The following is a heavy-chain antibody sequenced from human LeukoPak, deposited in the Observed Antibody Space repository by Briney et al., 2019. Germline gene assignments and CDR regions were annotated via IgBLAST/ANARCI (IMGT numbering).Heavy chain of an antibody. CDR1: GFTFSSYA. Sequence: GGSLRLSCAASGFTFSSYAMSWVRQAPGKGLEWVSAISGSGGSTYYADSVKGRFTISRDNSKNTLYLQMNSLRAEDTAVYYCAKNYGDYSTTLLFDYWGQGTLVTVSS. J-gene: IGHJ4*02. D-gene: IGHD4-17*01. CDR2: ISGSGGST. V-gene: IGHV3-23*01. CDR3: AKNYGDYSTTLLFDY.